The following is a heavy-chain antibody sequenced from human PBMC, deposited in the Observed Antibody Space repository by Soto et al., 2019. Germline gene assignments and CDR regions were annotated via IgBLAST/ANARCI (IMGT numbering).Heavy chain of an antibody. J-gene: IGHJ5*02. D-gene: IGHD2-15*01. Sequence: ASVKVSCKASGYTFTSYYMHWVRQAPGQGLEWMGIINPSGGSTSYAQKFQGRVTMTRDTSTSTVYMELSSLRSEDTAVYYCARSLRDIVVVVAGFEVDPWGQGTLVTVSS. CDR1: GYTFTSYY. V-gene: IGHV1-46*03. CDR2: INPSGGST. CDR3: ARSLRDIVVVVAGFEVDP.